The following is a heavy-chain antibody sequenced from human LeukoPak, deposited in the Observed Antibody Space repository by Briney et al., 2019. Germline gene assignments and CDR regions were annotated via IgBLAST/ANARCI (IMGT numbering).Heavy chain of an antibody. Sequence: ASVKVSCKASGYSFSNYGISWVRQAPGQGLEWMGWIRSSDGNTNYAQNLQGRVTMTTDTSTTTAYMELRSLGSDDTAVYYCARGLGNTWWDLFDYWGQGTLVTVSS. CDR1: GYSFSNYG. J-gene: IGHJ4*02. D-gene: IGHD3-16*01. CDR3: ARGLGNTWWDLFDY. CDR2: IRSSDGNT. V-gene: IGHV1-18*01.